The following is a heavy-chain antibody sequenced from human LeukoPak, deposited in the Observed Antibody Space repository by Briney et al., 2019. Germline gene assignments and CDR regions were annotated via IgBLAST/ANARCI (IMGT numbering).Heavy chain of an antibody. V-gene: IGHV1-69*04. Sequence: ASVKVSCKASGGTFSSYAISWVRQAPGQGLEWMGRIVPILGIANYAQKFQGRVTITADKSTSTAYMELSSLRSEDTAVYYCARDRGSSWHPPHYYYYGMDVWGQGTTVTVSS. CDR1: GGTFSSYA. J-gene: IGHJ6*02. CDR2: IVPILGIA. CDR3: ARDRGSSWHPPHYYYYGMDV. D-gene: IGHD6-13*01.